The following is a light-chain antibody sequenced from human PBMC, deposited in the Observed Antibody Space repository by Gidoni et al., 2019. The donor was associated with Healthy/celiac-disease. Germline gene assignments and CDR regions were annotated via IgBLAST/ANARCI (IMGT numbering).Light chain of an antibody. CDR1: QSVSSSY. CDR3: QQYCSSSYT. Sequence: EHVLTQSPGTLSLSPGGVAIRSYRASQSVSSSYLACYQQKPGQAPRLLIDGASSRASGIPDRFSGSGSGTDFTLTISRLEPEDFAVYDCQQYCSSSYTFGQGTKLEIK. J-gene: IGKJ2*01. CDR2: GAS. V-gene: IGKV3-20*01.